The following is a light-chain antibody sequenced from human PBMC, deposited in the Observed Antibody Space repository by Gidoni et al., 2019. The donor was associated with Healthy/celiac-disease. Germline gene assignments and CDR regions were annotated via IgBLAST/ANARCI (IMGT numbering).Light chain of an antibody. J-gene: IGKJ1*01. V-gene: IGKV3-15*01. CDR2: GAS. CDR3: QQYNDWPRT. CDR1: QSVSSN. Sequence: VLTQSPATLSVSPGERATLSCRASQSVSSNLAWYQQKPGQAPRLLIYGASARATGIPARFSGSGSETEFTLTISSLQSEDFAVYYCQQYNDWPRTFXQXTKVEIK.